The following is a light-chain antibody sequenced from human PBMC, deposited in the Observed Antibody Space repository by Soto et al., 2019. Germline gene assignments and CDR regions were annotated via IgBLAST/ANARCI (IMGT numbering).Light chain of an antibody. CDR2: DAS. Sequence: EIVMTQSPATLSVSPGERATLSCRASQGVSSNLAWYQQKPGQAPRLLIYDASTRATGIPARFSGSGSGTEFTLTISSLQSEDFAVYYCQQYDNWPPWTFGQGTKVDIK. CDR1: QGVSSN. J-gene: IGKJ1*01. CDR3: QQYDNWPPWT. V-gene: IGKV3-15*01.